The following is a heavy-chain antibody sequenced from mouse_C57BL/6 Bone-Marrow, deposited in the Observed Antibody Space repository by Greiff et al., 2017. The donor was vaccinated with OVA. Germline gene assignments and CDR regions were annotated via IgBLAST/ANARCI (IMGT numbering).Heavy chain of an antibody. CDR3: ARYPLRGWYFDV. J-gene: IGHJ1*03. CDR2: IHPNSGST. Sequence: QVQLQQPGAELVKPGASVKLSCKASGYTFTSYWMHWVKQRPGQGLEWIGMIHPNSGSTNYNEKFKSKATLTVDKSSSTAYMQLSSLTSEDSAVDYCARYPLRGWYFDVWGTGTTVTVSS. CDR1: GYTFTSYW. D-gene: IGHD3-2*02. V-gene: IGHV1-64*01.